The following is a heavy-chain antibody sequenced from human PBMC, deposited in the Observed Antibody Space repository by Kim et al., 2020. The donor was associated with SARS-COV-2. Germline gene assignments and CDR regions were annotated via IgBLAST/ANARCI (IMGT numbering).Heavy chain of an antibody. CDR1: GFTFSSYS. CDR3: ARDLNPPYYDSSGYENDY. V-gene: IGHV3-21*01. Sequence: GGSLRLSCAASGFTFSSYSMNWVRQAPGKGLEWVSSISSSSSYIYYADSVKGRFTISRDNAKNSLYLQMNSLRAEDTAVYYCARDLNPPYYDSSGYENDYWGQGTLVTVSS. D-gene: IGHD3-22*01. CDR2: ISSSSSYI. J-gene: IGHJ4*02.